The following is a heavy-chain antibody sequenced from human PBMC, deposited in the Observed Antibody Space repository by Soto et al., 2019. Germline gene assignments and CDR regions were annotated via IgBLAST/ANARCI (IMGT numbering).Heavy chain of an antibody. CDR1: GFIFGSYA. CDR2: LSTDGSTP. V-gene: IGHV3-30*07. Sequence: GGSLRLSCAASGFIFGSYAMNWVRQVPGKGPEWVAVLSTDGSTPYYADSVRGRFTISRDNSKSTLFLQMSSLRAEDTAVYYCARAAQFNYGGNSGFDYWGQGTLVTVSS. J-gene: IGHJ4*02. CDR3: ARAAQFNYGGNSGFDY. D-gene: IGHD4-17*01.